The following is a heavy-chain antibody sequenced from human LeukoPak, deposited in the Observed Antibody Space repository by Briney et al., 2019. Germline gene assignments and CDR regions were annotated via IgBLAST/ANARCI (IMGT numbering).Heavy chain of an antibody. CDR3: ARETYDILTGYPPGAFDI. Sequence: PGGSLRLSCAASGFTVSSNYMSWVRQAPGKGLEWVSVIYSGGSTYYADSVKGRFTISRHNSKNTLYLQMNSLRAEDTAVYYRARETYDILTGYPPGAFDIWGQGTMVTVSS. CDR1: GFTVSSNY. D-gene: IGHD3-9*01. V-gene: IGHV3-53*04. J-gene: IGHJ3*02. CDR2: IYSGGST.